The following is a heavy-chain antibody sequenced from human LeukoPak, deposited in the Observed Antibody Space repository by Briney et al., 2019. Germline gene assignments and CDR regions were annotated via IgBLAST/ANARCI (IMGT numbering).Heavy chain of an antibody. D-gene: IGHD6-19*01. CDR3: ARGGSRQWLVRGSFDY. CDR2: INHSGST. V-gene: IGHV4-34*01. Sequence: SETLSLTCAVYGGSFSGYYWSWIRQPPGKGLEWIGEINHSGSTNYNPSLKSRVTISVDTSKNQFSLKLSSVTAADTAVYYCARGGSRQWLVRGSFDYWGQGTLVTVSS. CDR1: GGSFSGYY. J-gene: IGHJ4*02.